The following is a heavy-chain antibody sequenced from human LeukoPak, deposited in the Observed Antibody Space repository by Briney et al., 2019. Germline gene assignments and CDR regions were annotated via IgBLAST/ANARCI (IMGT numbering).Heavy chain of an antibody. CDR3: ARDLSAYGGGTDDAFDI. CDR2: IIPIFGTA. J-gene: IGHJ3*02. CDR1: GGTFSSYA. V-gene: IGHV1-69*13. D-gene: IGHD3-10*01. Sequence: SVKVSCKASGGTFSSYAISWVRQAPGQGLEWMGGIIPIFGTANYAQKFQGRVTITADESTSTAYMELSSLRSEDTAVYYCARDLSAYGGGTDDAFDIWGQGTMVTVSS.